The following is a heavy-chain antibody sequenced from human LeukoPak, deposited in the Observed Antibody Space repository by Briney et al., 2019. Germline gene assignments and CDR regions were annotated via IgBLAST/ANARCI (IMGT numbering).Heavy chain of an antibody. CDR2: IYYSGST. J-gene: IGHJ6*03. CDR1: GGSISSHY. Sequence: PSETLSLTCTVSGGSISSHYWSWIRQPPGKGLEWIGYIYYSGSTNYNPSLKSRVTISVDTSKNQFSLKLSSVTAADTAVYYCARNGIIPNYYYYMDVWGKGTTVTVSS. V-gene: IGHV4-59*11. CDR3: ARNGIIPNYYYYMDV. D-gene: IGHD3-3*01.